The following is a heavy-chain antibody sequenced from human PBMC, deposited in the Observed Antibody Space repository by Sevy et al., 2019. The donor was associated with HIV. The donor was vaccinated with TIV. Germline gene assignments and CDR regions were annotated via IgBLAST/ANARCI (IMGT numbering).Heavy chain of an antibody. V-gene: IGHV3-15*01. Sequence: GGSLRLSCAASGFTFSNAWMSWVRQAPGKGLEWVGRIKSKTDGGTTDYAAPVKGRFTISRDDSKNTLYLQMNSLKTEDTAVYYCTTDVATAMVGYFDYWGQGTLVTVSS. D-gene: IGHD5-18*01. CDR3: TTDVATAMVGYFDY. CDR2: IKSKTDGGTT. J-gene: IGHJ4*02. CDR1: GFTFSNAW.